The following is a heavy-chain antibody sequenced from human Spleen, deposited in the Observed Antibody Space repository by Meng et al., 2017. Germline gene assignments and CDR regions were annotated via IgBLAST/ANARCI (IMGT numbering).Heavy chain of an antibody. D-gene: IGHD3-16*01. V-gene: IGHV3-7*01. J-gene: IGHJ4*02. CDR2: IKPDGSEK. CDR3: ARDCIRSQYYFDY. Sequence: GGSLRLSCAASGFTFSSCGMTWVRQAPGKGLEWVANIKPDGSEKDYVDSVKGRFTISRDNAKNSVHLQMNSLTVEDTAVYYCARDCIRSQYYFDYWGQGALVTVSS. CDR1: GFTFSSCG.